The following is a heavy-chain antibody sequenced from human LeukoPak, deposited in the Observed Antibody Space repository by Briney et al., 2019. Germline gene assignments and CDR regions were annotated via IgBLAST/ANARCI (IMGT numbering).Heavy chain of an antibody. Sequence: KASETLSLTCAVYGGSFSSYYWSWIRQPPGKGLEWIGEINHSGSTNYNPSLKSRVTISVDTSKNQFSLKLSSVTAADTAVYYCARGKGRDKRRNGPRGAFDYWGQGTLVTVSS. CDR1: GGSFSSYY. CDR3: ARGKGRDKRRNGPRGAFDY. CDR2: INHSGST. D-gene: IGHD1-1*01. J-gene: IGHJ4*02. V-gene: IGHV4-34*01.